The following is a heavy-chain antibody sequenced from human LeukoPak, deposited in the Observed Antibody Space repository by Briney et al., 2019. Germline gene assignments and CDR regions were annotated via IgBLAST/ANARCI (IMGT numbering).Heavy chain of an antibody. CDR3: ARKGSIVATIGDAFDI. V-gene: IGHV4-59*11. Sequence: SETLSLTCTVSGGSISSHYWSWIRQPPGKGLEWIGYIYYSGSTNYNPSLKSRVTISVDTSKNQFSLKLSSVTAADTAVYYCARKGSIVATIGDAFDIWGQGTMVTVSS. CDR1: GGSISSHY. J-gene: IGHJ3*02. CDR2: IYYSGST. D-gene: IGHD5-12*01.